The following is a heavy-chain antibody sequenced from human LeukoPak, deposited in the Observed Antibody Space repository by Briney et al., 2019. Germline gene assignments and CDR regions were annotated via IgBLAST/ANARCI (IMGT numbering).Heavy chain of an antibody. CDR1: GYTFTGYY. J-gene: IGHJ4*02. Sequence: ASVKDSCKASGYTFTGYYMHWVRQAPGQGLEWMGWINPNSGGTNYAQKFQGRVTMTRDTSISTAYMELSRLRSDDTAVYYCARDFGVTTTPYFDYWGQGTLVTVSS. V-gene: IGHV1-2*02. CDR3: ARDFGVTTTPYFDY. CDR2: INPNSGGT. D-gene: IGHD4-17*01.